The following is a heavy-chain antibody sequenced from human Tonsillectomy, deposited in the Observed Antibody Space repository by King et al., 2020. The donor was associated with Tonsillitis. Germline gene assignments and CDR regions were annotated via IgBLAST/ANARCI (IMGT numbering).Heavy chain of an antibody. CDR3: SCPRRTYYSYYMDV. D-gene: IGHD2-2*01. J-gene: IGHJ6*03. CDR2: IIWNSDII. Sequence: VQLVESGGGLVQPGRSLRLSCAASGFTFDDYAMHWVRQGPGKGLEWAGKGLEWGAGIIWNSDIIGCADSVRVRFTISRDNAKKPKTRPAITVQKISTYCSSPSCPRRTYYSYYMDVWGKGTTVTVSS. CDR1: GFTFDDYA. V-gene: IGHV3-9*01.